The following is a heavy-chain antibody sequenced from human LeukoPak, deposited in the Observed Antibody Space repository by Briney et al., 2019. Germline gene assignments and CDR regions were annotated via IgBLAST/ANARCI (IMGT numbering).Heavy chain of an antibody. CDR2: ISYDGSNK. D-gene: IGHD2-2*01. Sequence: GGSLRLSCAASGFTFSSYAMHWVRQAPGKGPEWVAVISYDGSNKYYADSVKGRFTISRDNSKNTLYLQMNSLRAEDTAVYYCARGPIVVVPAGMDVWGQGTTVTVSS. CDR3: ARGPIVVVPAGMDV. V-gene: IGHV3-30*04. J-gene: IGHJ6*02. CDR1: GFTFSSYA.